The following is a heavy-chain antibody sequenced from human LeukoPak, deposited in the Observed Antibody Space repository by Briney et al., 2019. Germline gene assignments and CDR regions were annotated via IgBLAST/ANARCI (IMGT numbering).Heavy chain of an antibody. CDR1: GGSISSYY. D-gene: IGHD3-3*01. CDR3: ARGDDYDFWSGYYYGMDV. J-gene: IGHJ6*02. CDR2: IYYSGST. V-gene: IGHV4-59*12. Sequence: SETLSLTCTVSGGSISSYYWSWIRQPPGKGLEWIGYIYYSGSTNYNPSLKSRVTISVDTSKNQFSLKLSSVTAADTAVYYCARGDDYDFWSGYYYGMDVWGQGTTVTVSS.